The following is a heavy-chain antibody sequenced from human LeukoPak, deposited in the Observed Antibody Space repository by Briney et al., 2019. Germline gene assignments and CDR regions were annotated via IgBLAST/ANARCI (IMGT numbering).Heavy chain of an antibody. CDR1: GFTFSNYD. CDR2: TSYDGRNK. D-gene: IGHD6-19*01. J-gene: IGHJ4*02. Sequence: GRSLRLSCAASGFTFSNYDMHWVRQAPGKGLEWVALTSYDGRNKYYADSVKGRFTISRDNSKNTLYLQMNSLRAEDTAVYYCASTGSGWTFDYWGQGTLVTVSS. V-gene: IGHV3-30*03. CDR3: ASTGSGWTFDY.